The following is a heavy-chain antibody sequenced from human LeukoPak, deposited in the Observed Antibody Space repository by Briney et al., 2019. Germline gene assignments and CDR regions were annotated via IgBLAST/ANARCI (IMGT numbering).Heavy chain of an antibody. Sequence: GGSLRLSCTASGLTFTSYAMSWVRQAPGKGLEWVSSISGSADATYYADSVKGRFTISRDNSKNTLYLQMNSLRAEDTAVYYCAKDGSVAGLPFDYWGQGTLVTVSS. CDR2: ISGSADAT. CDR1: GLTFTSYA. CDR3: AKDGSVAGLPFDY. D-gene: IGHD6-19*01. J-gene: IGHJ4*02. V-gene: IGHV3-23*01.